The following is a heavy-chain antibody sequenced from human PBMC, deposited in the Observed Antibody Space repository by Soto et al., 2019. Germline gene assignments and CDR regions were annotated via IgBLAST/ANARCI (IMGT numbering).Heavy chain of an antibody. J-gene: IGHJ4*02. D-gene: IGHD3-22*01. CDR2: ISRSSSYT. V-gene: IGHV3-21*06. Sequence: GGSLRLSCAASGFTFSSYTMNWVRQAPGKGLEWVSSISRSSSYTYYADSVKGRLTISRDNAKNSLYLQMNSLRAEDTAVYYCAIRILDSSGYQRVYWGQGTLVTVSS. CDR3: AIRILDSSGYQRVY. CDR1: GFTFSSYT.